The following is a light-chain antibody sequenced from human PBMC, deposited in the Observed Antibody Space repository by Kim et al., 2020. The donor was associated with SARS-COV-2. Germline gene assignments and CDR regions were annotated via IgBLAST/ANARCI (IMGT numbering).Light chain of an antibody. J-gene: IGKJ2*01. CDR2: DAS. CDR1: QSVSNF. V-gene: IGKV3-11*01. Sequence: EIVLTQSPATLSLSPGERATLSCRASQSVSNFLAWYQQKPGQAPRLLIYDASNRATGIPTRFSGSGSGTDFTLSISSLEPEDFAIYYCQQRTNWPPMYTFGQETKLEI. CDR3: QQRTNWPPMYT.